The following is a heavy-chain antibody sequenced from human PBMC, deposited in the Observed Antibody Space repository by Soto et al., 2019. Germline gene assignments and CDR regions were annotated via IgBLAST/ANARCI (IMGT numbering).Heavy chain of an antibody. CDR1: GGTFSSYA. CDR3: ARDSSRLVVDTNPYYYYYGVDV. Sequence: SVKVSCKASGGTFSSYAISWVRQAPGQGLEWMGGIIPIFGTANYAQRFQGRVTITADESTSTAYMELSSLRSEDTAVYYCARDSSRLVVDTNPYYYYYGVDVWGQGTTVTVS. V-gene: IGHV1-69*13. D-gene: IGHD3-22*01. CDR2: IIPIFGTA. J-gene: IGHJ6*02.